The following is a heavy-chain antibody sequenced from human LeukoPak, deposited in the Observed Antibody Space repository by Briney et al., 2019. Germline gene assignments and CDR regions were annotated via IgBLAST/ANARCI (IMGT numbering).Heavy chain of an antibody. CDR3: ARVGPYGGNSAPYPFDI. J-gene: IGHJ3*02. CDR1: GYTFTSYD. Sequence: GASVKVSCKASGYTFTSYDINWVRQDTGQGLEWMGWMNPNSGNTGYAQKFQGRVTMTRNTSISTAYMELSSLRSEDTAVYYCARVGPYGGNSAPYPFDIWGQGTMVTVSS. V-gene: IGHV1-8*01. D-gene: IGHD4-23*01. CDR2: MNPNSGNT.